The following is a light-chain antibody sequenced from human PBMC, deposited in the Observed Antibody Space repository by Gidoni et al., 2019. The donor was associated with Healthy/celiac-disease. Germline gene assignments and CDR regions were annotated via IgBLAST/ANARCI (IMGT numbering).Light chain of an antibody. J-gene: IGKJ5*01. Sequence: DIVMTQSPLSLLVTPGEPASIPCRSSQSLLHSNGYNYLDWYLQKPSQSPQLLIYLGSNRASGVPDRFSGSGSGTDFTLKISRVEAEDVGVYYCMQALQTPITFXXXTRLEIK. V-gene: IGKV2-28*01. CDR3: MQALQTPIT. CDR2: LGS. CDR1: QSLLHSNGYNY.